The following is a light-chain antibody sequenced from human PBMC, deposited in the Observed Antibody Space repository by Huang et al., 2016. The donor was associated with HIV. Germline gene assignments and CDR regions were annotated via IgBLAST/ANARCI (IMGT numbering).Light chain of an antibody. CDR1: QSLVHSDGNTY. CDR3: MQGSHFLWT. CDR2: KGS. Sequence: DVVLTQSPLSLPVTLGQPASISCRSSQSLVHSDGNTYLSWFQQRPGQSPRRLIYKGSDRDSGVPDRFSGSGSGTAFTPKISRVEAEDLGVYYCMQGSHFLWTFGQGTKVEI. J-gene: IGKJ1*01. V-gene: IGKV2-30*02.